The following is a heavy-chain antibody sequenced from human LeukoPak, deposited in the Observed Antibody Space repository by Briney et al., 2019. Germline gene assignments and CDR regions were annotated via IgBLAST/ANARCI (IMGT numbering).Heavy chain of an antibody. CDR3: ASDYCGGDCYSLSY. CDR1: GGSISNYY. J-gene: IGHJ4*02. CDR2: IYYSGST. V-gene: IGHV4-59*01. D-gene: IGHD2-21*02. Sequence: SETLSLTCTVSGGSISNYYWSWIRQSPGKGLEWIGYIYYSGSTNYNPSLKSRVTISVDTSKNQFSLKLSSVTAADTAVYYCASDYCGGDCYSLSYWGQGTLVTVSS.